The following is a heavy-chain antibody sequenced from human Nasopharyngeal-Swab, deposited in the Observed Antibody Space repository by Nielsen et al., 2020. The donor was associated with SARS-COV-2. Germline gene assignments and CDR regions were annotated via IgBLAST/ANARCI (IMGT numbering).Heavy chain of an antibody. CDR2: ISYDGSNK. CDR1: GFTFSSYA. J-gene: IGHJ4*02. Sequence: GSLKISCAASGFTFSSYAMHWVRQAPGKGLEWVAVISYDGSNKYYADSVKGRFTISRDNSKNTLYLQMNSLRAEDTAVYYCARDESRGYSYGPNDYWGQGTLVTVSS. CDR3: ARDESRGYSYGPNDY. V-gene: IGHV3-30-3*01. D-gene: IGHD5-18*01.